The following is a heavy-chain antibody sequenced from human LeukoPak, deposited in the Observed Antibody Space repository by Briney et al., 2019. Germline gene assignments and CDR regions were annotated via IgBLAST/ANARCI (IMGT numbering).Heavy chain of an antibody. CDR1: GFTFSDHY. CDR2: TRNKANSYTT. CDR3: ARVNSGWHTDY. J-gene: IGHJ4*02. D-gene: IGHD6-19*01. V-gene: IGHV3-72*01. Sequence: PGGPLRLSCAASGFTFSDHYMDWVRQAPGKGLEWVGRTRNKANSYTTEYAASVRGRFTISRDDSKNSLFLQMNSLKTEDTAVYYCARVNSGWHTDYWGQGTLVTVSS.